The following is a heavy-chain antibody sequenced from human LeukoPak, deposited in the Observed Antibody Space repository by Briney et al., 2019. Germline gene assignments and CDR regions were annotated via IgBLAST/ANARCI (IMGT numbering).Heavy chain of an antibody. J-gene: IGHJ4*02. V-gene: IGHV3-7*01. D-gene: IGHD3-3*01. CDR1: GFTFNSYW. Sequence: GGSLRLSCAASGFTFNSYWMSWVRQAPGKGLEWVANIKQDGSEKYYVDSVKGRFTISRDNAKNSLYLQMNSLRAEDTAVYYCARALRSHDFWSGYYKVESFDYWGQGTLVTVSS. CDR2: IKQDGSEK. CDR3: ARALRSHDFWSGYYKVESFDY.